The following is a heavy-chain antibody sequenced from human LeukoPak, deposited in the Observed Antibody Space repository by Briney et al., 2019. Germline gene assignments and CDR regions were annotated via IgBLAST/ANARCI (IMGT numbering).Heavy chain of an antibody. V-gene: IGHV4-4*07. J-gene: IGHJ4*02. CDR3: ARGMYYYDSSGYYRFDY. CDR1: GVSITSYY. D-gene: IGHD3-22*01. Sequence: SETLSLTCTVSGVSITSYYWSWIRQPAGKGLEWIGRIYTSGSTNYNPSLKSRVTMSVDTSKNQFSLKLSSVTAADTAVYYCARGMYYYDSSGYYRFDYWGQGTLVTVSS. CDR2: IYTSGST.